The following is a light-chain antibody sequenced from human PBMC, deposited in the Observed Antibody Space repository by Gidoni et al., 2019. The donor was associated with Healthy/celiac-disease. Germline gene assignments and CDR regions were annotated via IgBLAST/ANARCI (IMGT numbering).Light chain of an antibody. CDR3: QVWDSSSDLYV. J-gene: IGLJ1*01. CDR1: NIGSKS. V-gene: IGLV3-21*03. CDR2: DDS. Sequence: SYVLTQPPSVSAAPGKTARITRGGNNIGSKSVHWYQQKPGQAPVLVVYDDSDRSSGIPERFSGSNSGNTATLTISRVEAGDEAAYYCQVWDSSSDLYVFGTGTKVTVL.